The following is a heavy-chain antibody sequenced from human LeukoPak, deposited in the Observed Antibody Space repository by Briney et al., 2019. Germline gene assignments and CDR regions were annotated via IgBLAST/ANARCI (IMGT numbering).Heavy chain of an antibody. Sequence: GASVKVSCKASGYTFTSYDINWVRQATGQGLEWMGWMNPNSGNTGYAQKFQGRVTMTRNTSISTAYMELSSLRFEDTAVYYCARGYSYDYYYYGMDVWGQGTTVTVSS. V-gene: IGHV1-8*01. J-gene: IGHJ6*02. D-gene: IGHD5-18*01. CDR3: ARGYSYDYYYYGMDV. CDR2: MNPNSGNT. CDR1: GYTFTSYD.